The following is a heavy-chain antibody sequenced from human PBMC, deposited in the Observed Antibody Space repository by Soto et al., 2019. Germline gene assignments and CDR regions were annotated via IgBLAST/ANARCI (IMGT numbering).Heavy chain of an antibody. V-gene: IGHV3-66*01. CDR1: GFTVSSNY. D-gene: IGHD6-13*01. Sequence: GGSLRLSCAASGFTVSSNYMTWIRQAPGQGLEWVSVIYSGGSTYYADSVKGRFTISRDNSKNTLYLQMNSLRAEDTAVYYWARWQDSSWSSEYGMDVWGQGT. J-gene: IGHJ6*02. CDR2: IYSGGST. CDR3: ARWQDSSWSSEYGMDV.